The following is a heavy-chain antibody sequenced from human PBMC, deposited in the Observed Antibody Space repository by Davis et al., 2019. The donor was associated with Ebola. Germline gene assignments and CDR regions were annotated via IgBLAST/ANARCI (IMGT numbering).Heavy chain of an antibody. J-gene: IGHJ4*02. V-gene: IGHV3-21*01. D-gene: IGHD1-26*01. CDR3: ARDRGILGGATPDY. CDR2: ISSSSSYI. Sequence: PGGSLRLSCAASGFTFSSYSMNWVRQAPGKGLEWVSSISSSSSYIYYADSVKGRFTISRDNAKNSLYLQMNSLRAEDTAVYYCARDRGILGGATPDYWGQGTLVTVSS. CDR1: GFTFSSYS.